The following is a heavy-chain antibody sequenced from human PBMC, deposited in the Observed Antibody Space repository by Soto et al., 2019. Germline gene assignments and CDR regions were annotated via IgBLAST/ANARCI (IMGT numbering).Heavy chain of an antibody. V-gene: IGHV4-30-4*01. D-gene: IGHD2-2*01. Sequence: SETLSLTCTVSGGSISSGDYYWSWIRQPPGKGLEWIGYIYYSGSTYYNPSLKSRVTISVDTSKNQFSLKLSSVTAADTAVYYCARGSTYHYYYYYGMDVWGQGTTVTVSS. CDR1: GGSISSGDYY. CDR2: IYYSGST. J-gene: IGHJ6*02. CDR3: ARGSTYHYYYYYGMDV.